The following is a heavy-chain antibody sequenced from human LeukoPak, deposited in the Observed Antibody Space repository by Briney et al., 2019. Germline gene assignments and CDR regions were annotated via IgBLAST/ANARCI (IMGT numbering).Heavy chain of an antibody. D-gene: IGHD5-18*01. CDR1: GFTFSSYS. V-gene: IGHV3-48*04. Sequence: GGSLRLSCAASGFTFSSYSFNWVRQAPGKGLEWVSYISSSGSTIYYADSVKGRFTISRDNAKNSLYLQTNSLRAEDTAVYYCARDFHSYADYWGQGTLVTVSS. CDR2: ISSSGSTI. CDR3: ARDFHSYADY. J-gene: IGHJ4*02.